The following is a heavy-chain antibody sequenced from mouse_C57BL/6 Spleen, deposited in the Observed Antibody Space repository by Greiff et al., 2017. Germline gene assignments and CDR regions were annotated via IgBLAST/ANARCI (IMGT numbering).Heavy chain of an antibody. V-gene: IGHV5-17*01. CDR2: ISSGSSTI. J-gene: IGHJ1*03. Sequence: EVQGVESGGGLVKPGGSLKLSCAASGFTFSDYGMHWVRQAPEKGLEWVAYISSGSSTIYYADTVKGRFTISRDNAKNTLFVQMTRLRSEDTAMYYCARKYYGSSPWYFDVWGTGTTVTVSS. CDR1: GFTFSDYG. CDR3: ARKYYGSSPWYFDV. D-gene: IGHD1-1*01.